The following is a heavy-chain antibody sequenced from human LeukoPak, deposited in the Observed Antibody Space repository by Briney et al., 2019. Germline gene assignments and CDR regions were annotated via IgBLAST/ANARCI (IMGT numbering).Heavy chain of an antibody. V-gene: IGHV4-59*12. Sequence: SETLSLTCTVSGDSISSYYWNWIRQPPGKGLEWIGFIYYSGSTNYNPSLKSRVTISVDKSKNQFSLKLSSVTAADTAVYYCARVRSGGSGNDYWGQGTLVTVSS. J-gene: IGHJ4*02. D-gene: IGHD3-10*01. CDR1: GDSISSYY. CDR2: IYYSGST. CDR3: ARVRSGGSGNDY.